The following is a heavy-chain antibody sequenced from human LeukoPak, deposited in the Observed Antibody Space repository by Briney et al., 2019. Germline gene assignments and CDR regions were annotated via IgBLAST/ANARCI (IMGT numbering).Heavy chain of an antibody. Sequence: PSETLSLTCAVYGGSFSGYYWSCIRQPPGKGLEWIGEINHSGSTNYNPSLKSRVTISVDTSKNQFSLKLSSVTAADTAVYYCGGPRYYYYMDVWGKGTTVTVSS. CDR1: GGSFSGYY. CDR2: INHSGST. J-gene: IGHJ6*03. V-gene: IGHV4-34*01. CDR3: GGPRYYYYMDV.